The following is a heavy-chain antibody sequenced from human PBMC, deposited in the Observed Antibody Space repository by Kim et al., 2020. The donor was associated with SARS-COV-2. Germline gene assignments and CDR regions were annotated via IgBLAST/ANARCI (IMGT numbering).Heavy chain of an antibody. CDR1: GYTFTSYA. V-gene: IGHV1-3*01. D-gene: IGHD3-22*01. J-gene: IGHJ4*02. CDR3: ARGEYDSSGYHYFDY. CDR2: INAGNGNT. Sequence: ASVKVSCKASGYTFTSYAMHWVRQAPGQRLEWMGWINAGNGNTKYSQKFQGRVTITRDTSASTAYMELSSLRSEDTAVYYCARGEYDSSGYHYFDYWGQGTLVTVSS.